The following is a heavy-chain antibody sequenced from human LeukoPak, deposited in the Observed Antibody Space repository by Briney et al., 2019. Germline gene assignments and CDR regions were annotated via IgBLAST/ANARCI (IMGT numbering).Heavy chain of an antibody. CDR1: GGTFSSYA. J-gene: IGHJ4*02. V-gene: IGHV1-2*02. D-gene: IGHD5-12*01. Sequence: ASVKVSCKASGGTFSSYAISWVRQAPGQGLEWMGWINPNSGGTNYAQKFQGRVTMTRDTSISTAYMELSRLRSDDTAVYYCARGPYSGYEGWGQGTLVTVSS. CDR3: ARGPYSGYEG. CDR2: INPNSGGT.